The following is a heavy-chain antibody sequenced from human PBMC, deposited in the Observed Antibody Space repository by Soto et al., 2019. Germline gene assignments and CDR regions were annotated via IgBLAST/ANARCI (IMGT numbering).Heavy chain of an antibody. CDR2: IYHDGNT. CDR1: GGSISSNNW. V-gene: IGHV4-4*02. CDR3: AKLDGGGY. D-gene: IGHD1-1*01. J-gene: IGHJ4*02. Sequence: QVQLQESGPGLVTPSGTLSLTCAVSGGSISSNNWWSWVRQPPGKGLGWIGEIYHDGNTHYNPSLKSRVTISVDKSKTHFALILSSLTAADTAVYYCAKLDGGGYWGQGTLVTVSS.